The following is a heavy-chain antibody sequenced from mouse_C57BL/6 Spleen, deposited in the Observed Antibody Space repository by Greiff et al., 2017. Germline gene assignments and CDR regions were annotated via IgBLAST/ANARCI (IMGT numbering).Heavy chain of an antibody. CDR3: ARHQFITTVVAPYWYFDV. D-gene: IGHD1-1*01. Sequence: VQRVESGAELARPGASVKLSCKASGYTFTSYGISWVKQRTGQGLEWIGEIYPRSGNTYYNEKFKGKATLTADKSSSTAYMELRSLTSEDSAVYFCARHQFITTVVAPYWYFDVWGTGTTVTVSS. CDR1: GYTFTSYG. CDR2: IYPRSGNT. J-gene: IGHJ1*03. V-gene: IGHV1-81*01.